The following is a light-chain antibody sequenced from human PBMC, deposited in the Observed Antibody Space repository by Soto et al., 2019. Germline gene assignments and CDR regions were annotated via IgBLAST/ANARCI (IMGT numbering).Light chain of an antibody. CDR1: PNIGRW. CDR2: HAS. Sequence: DIQMTQTPSTLPASIEYRVTISRRASPNIGRWVAWHQQTPRTAPHLLIYHASNLRGGVPSRFSGGGSGTEFTLTISSVQPDDIATYSCQQYNSYSWTFGQGTKVDIK. CDR3: QQYNSYSWT. J-gene: IGKJ1*01. V-gene: IGKV1-5*01.